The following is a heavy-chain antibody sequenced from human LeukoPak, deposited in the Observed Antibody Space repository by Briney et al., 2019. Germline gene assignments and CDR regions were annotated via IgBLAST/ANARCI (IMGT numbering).Heavy chain of an antibody. CDR2: IKQDGSEK. Sequence: PGGSLRLSCAVSGFTFSRYWMSWVRQAPGKGLEWVANIKQDGSEKHYVDSVKGRFTIARDNAENSLYLQMNSVRAEDTAVYYCARTFWSGNGYYFEYWGQGSLVTVSS. CDR1: GFTFSRYW. V-gene: IGHV3-7*04. J-gene: IGHJ4*02. CDR3: ARTFWSGNGYYFEY. D-gene: IGHD3-3*01.